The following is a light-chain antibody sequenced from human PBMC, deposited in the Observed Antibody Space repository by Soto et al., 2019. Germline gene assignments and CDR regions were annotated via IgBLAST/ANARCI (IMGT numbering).Light chain of an antibody. V-gene: IGKV3-20*01. CDR3: QQYGSSPWT. Sequence: EIVLTQSPGTLSLSPGERATLPCRASQSVSNSYLAWYQQKPGQAPRLLIYGASSRATGIPDRFSGSGSGTDFTLTISRLEPEDFAVYYCQQYGSSPWTFGQGTKVEIK. CDR2: GAS. J-gene: IGKJ1*01. CDR1: QSVSNSY.